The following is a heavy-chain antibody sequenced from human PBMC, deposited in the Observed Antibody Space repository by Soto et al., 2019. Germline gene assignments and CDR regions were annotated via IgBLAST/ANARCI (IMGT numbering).Heavy chain of an antibody. CDR3: ARDRDDSGSGNYYNRIDF. Sequence: QVQLVQSGAEVKKPGSSVKVSCKASGGIFSTYAISWLRQAPGQGLECMGGIIPIFGTPNYAQRFQGRVTLTADEATSTAYMELSRLRSEDTAVYYCARDRDDSGSGNYYNRIDFWGQGTLVTVSS. V-gene: IGHV1-69*01. CDR2: IIPIFGTP. D-gene: IGHD3-10*01. J-gene: IGHJ4*02. CDR1: GGIFSTYA.